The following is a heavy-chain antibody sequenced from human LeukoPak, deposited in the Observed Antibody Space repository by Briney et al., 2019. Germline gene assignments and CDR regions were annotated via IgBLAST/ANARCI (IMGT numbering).Heavy chain of an antibody. D-gene: IGHD3-16*01. CDR3: ARAEALKFGDFDY. Sequence: GGSLRLSCAASGFVFSNFVMHWVRQAPGKGLVWVSRIPTDDNPTNYADFVQGRFTISRDNAKNTVYLQMNNLRAEDTAIYYCARAEALKFGDFDYWGQGTLVTVSS. V-gene: IGHV3-74*01. CDR1: GFVFSNFV. CDR2: IPTDDNPT. J-gene: IGHJ4*02.